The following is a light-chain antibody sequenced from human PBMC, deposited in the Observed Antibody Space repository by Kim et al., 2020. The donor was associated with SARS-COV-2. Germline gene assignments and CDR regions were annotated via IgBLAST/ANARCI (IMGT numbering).Light chain of an antibody. CDR2: GAS. CDR1: KGINTY. V-gene: IGKV1-27*01. CDR3: QKYNSAPWT. J-gene: IGKJ1*01. Sequence: GEDRAPTTCRASKGINTYLAWYQQKPGKVPRLLIYGASAMHSGVPSRFSGSGSGTDFTLTISSLQPEDVAAYYCQKYNSAPWTFGQGTKVDIK.